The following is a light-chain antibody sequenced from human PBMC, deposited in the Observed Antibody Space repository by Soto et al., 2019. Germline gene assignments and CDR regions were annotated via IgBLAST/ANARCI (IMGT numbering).Light chain of an antibody. J-gene: IGKJ1*01. V-gene: IGKV1-5*03. CDR1: QSISIW. CDR3: HQYSTYTPRT. CDR2: KAS. Sequence: DMQMTQSPSTLSASVGDRVTITCRASQSISIWLAWYQQKPGKAPKILIYKASSLESGVPSRFSGSGSGTEFTLPISSLQPDDFAIYYCHQYSTYTPRTFGQGTKVEIK.